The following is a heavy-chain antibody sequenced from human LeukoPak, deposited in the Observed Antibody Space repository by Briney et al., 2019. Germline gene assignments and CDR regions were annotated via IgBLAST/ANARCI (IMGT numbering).Heavy chain of an antibody. Sequence: GGSLRLSCAGSGFNFNNYAMHWVRQAPGKGLEWLSGISWNSGTRGYADSVKGRFTISRDNAKNSLYLQMNSLRPDDTAFYYCAKATGDWYFDLWGRGTLVTVSS. CDR1: GFNFNNYA. CDR3: AKATGDWYFDL. V-gene: IGHV3-9*01. J-gene: IGHJ2*01. CDR2: ISWNSGTR. D-gene: IGHD7-27*01.